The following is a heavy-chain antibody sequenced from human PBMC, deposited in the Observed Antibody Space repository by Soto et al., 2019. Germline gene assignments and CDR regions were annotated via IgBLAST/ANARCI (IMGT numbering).Heavy chain of an antibody. D-gene: IGHD3-3*01. CDR2: ISGSGGST. J-gene: IGHJ4*02. Sequence: EVQLLESGGGLVQPGGSLRLSCAASGFTFSSYAMSWVRQAPGKGLEWVSAISGSGGSTYYADSVKGRFTISGDNSKNTLYLQMNSLRAEDTAVYYCATEDFYYDFWSGYYWTFAFDSWGQGTLVTVSS. CDR1: GFTFSSYA. CDR3: ATEDFYYDFWSGYYWTFAFDS. V-gene: IGHV3-23*01.